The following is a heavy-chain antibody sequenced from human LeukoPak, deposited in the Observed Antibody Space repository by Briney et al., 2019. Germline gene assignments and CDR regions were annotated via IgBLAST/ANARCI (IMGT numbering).Heavy chain of an antibody. Sequence: GGSLRLSCAASGFTFSSYGMHWVRQAPGKGLEWVAVISYDGSNKYYADSVKGRFTISRDNSKNTLYLQMNSLRAEDTAVYYCAREMRGGIAARSDAFDIWGQGTMVTVSS. CDR3: AREMRGGIAARSDAFDI. CDR1: GFTFSSYG. J-gene: IGHJ3*02. D-gene: IGHD6-6*01. V-gene: IGHV3-30*03. CDR2: ISYDGSNK.